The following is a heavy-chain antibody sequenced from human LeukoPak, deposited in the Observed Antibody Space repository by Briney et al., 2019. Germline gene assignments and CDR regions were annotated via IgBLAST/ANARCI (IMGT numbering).Heavy chain of an antibody. Sequence: GGSLRLSCAASGFTFSSYSMNWVRQAPGKGLEWVSSISSSSSYIYYADSVKGRFTISRDNAKNSLYLQMNSLRAEDTAVYYCARDPDSRYYYDSRGAWFDPWGQGTLVTVSS. CDR2: ISSSSSYI. J-gene: IGHJ5*02. CDR3: ARDPDSRYYYDSRGAWFDP. D-gene: IGHD3-22*01. V-gene: IGHV3-21*01. CDR1: GFTFSSYS.